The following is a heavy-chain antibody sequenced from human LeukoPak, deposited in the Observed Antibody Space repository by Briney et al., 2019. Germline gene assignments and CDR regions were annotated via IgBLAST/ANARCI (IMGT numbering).Heavy chain of an antibody. CDR1: GGSISSSSYY. D-gene: IGHD2-21*02. V-gene: IGHV4-39*01. CDR2: IYYSGST. CDR3: ARAYCGGDCQYYYYYYMDV. J-gene: IGHJ6*03. Sequence: SETLSLTCTVSGGSISSSSYYWGWIRQPPGKGLEWIGSIYYSGSTYYNPSLKSRVTISVDTSKNQFSLKLSSVTAADTAVYYCARAYCGGDCQYYYYYYMDVWGKGTTVTVSS.